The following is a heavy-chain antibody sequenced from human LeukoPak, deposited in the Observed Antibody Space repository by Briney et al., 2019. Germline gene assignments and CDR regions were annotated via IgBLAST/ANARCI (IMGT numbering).Heavy chain of an antibody. J-gene: IGHJ4*02. CDR2: IWYDGSNK. D-gene: IGHD1-14*01. CDR3: AREVNRRRVFDY. V-gene: IGHV3-33*01. CDR1: GFTFSSYG. Sequence: PGGSLRLSCAASGFTFSSYGMHWVRQAPGKGLEWVAVIWYDGSNKYYADSVKGRFTISRDNSKNTLYLQMNSLRAEDTAVYYCAREVNRRRVFDYWGQGTLVTVSS.